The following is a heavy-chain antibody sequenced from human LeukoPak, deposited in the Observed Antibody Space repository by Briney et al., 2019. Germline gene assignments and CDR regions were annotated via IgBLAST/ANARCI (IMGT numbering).Heavy chain of an antibody. D-gene: IGHD1-26*01. V-gene: IGHV5-51*01. CDR3: ARPSGTYLPFDY. CDR2: VYPDDSDT. CDR1: GYSFTRYW. Sequence: GESLKISCRTSGYSFTRYWIAWVRQTPGKGLGWMGIVYPDDSDTRYSPAFQGQVTISADKSITTAYLHWSSLKASDTAVYYCARPSGTYLPFDYWGQGTLVTVSS. J-gene: IGHJ4*02.